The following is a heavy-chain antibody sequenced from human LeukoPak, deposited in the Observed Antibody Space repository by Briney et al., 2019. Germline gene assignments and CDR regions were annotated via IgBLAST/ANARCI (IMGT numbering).Heavy chain of an antibody. J-gene: IGHJ4*02. CDR3: ARHPYDNSGYFDY. V-gene: IGHV3-7*03. CDR2: IKRDGSEK. Sequence: GGSLRLSCAASGFTFNSHWMSWVRRASGKGLEWVANIKRDGSEKYYVDSMRGRFTISRDNAKNSLYLQMNSLRAEDTAVYYCARHPYDNSGYFDYWGQGTLVTVSS. CDR1: GFTFNSHW. D-gene: IGHD3-22*01.